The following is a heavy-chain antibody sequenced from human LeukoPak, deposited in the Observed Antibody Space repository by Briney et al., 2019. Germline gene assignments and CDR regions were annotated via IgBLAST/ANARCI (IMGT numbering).Heavy chain of an antibody. Sequence: GGSLRLSCTTPKFNFHNYGLTWVRQAPGKELEWVSSISGSGTQYAAPVQGRFTISRDNSRNTLYLQMNSLRAEDTAVYYCAKDPNGDYIGAFDIWGQGTMVTVSS. CDR3: AKDPNGDYIGAFDI. CDR1: KFNFHNYG. CDR2: ISGSGT. V-gene: IGHV3-23*01. J-gene: IGHJ3*02. D-gene: IGHD4-17*01.